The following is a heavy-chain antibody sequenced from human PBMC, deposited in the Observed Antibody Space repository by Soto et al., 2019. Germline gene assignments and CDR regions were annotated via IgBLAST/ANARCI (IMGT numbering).Heavy chain of an antibody. V-gene: IGHV1-46*01. J-gene: IGHJ5*02. D-gene: IGHD2-15*01. Sequence: QVQLVQSGAEVKKPGASVKVSCKASGYTFTSYYMHWVRQAPGQGLEWMGIINPSGGSTSYAQKFRGRVTMTRDTSTSTVYMDLSSLRSEDTAVYYCARGRFCSGGSCFSVRFDPWGQGTLVTVSS. CDR3: ARGRFCSGGSCFSVRFDP. CDR2: INPSGGST. CDR1: GYTFTSYY.